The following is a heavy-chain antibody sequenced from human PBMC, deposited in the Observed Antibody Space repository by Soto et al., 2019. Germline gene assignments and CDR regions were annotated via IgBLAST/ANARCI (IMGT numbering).Heavy chain of an antibody. CDR3: ARDRCSSTGCRGSYYYYGMDV. D-gene: IGHD2-2*01. J-gene: IGHJ6*02. V-gene: IGHV4-31*03. CDR2: IYYSGST. Sequence: QVQLQESGPGLVKPSQTLSLTCTVSGGSISSGGYYWSWIRQHPGKGLEWIGYIYYSGSTYYNPSLKSRVTISVDTSKNQFSLKLSSVTAADTSVYYCARDRCSSTGCRGSYYYYGMDVWGQGTTVTVSS. CDR1: GGSISSGGYY.